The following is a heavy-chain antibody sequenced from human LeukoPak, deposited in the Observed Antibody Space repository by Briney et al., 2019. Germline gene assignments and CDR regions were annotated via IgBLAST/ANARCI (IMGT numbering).Heavy chain of an antibody. V-gene: IGHV3-74*01. CDR3: ASEPNPFYCSGGSCYPDY. Sequence: GGSLRLSCAASGFTFSSYWMHWVRQAPGEGLMWFSRINSEGSSTSYADSVKGRFTISRDNAKNTLYLQMNSLRAEDTAVYYCASEPNPFYCSGGSCYPDYWGQGTLVTVSS. CDR1: GFTFSSYW. CDR2: INSEGSST. D-gene: IGHD2-15*01. J-gene: IGHJ4*02.